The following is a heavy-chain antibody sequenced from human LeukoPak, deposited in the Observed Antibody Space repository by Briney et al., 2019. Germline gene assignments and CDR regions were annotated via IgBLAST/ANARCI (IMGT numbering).Heavy chain of an antibody. CDR3: ALALYGDYSVGY. J-gene: IGHJ4*02. CDR2: INHSGST. D-gene: IGHD4-17*01. V-gene: IGHV4-34*01. CDR1: GGSFSGYY. Sequence: SETLSLTCAVYGGSFSGYYWSWLRQPPGKGLEWIGEINHSGSTNYNPPLKSRVTISVDTSKNQFSLKLSSVTAADTAVYYCALALYGDYSVGYWGQGTLVTVSS.